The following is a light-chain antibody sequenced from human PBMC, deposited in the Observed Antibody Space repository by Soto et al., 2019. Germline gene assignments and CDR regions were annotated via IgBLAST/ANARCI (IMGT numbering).Light chain of an antibody. Sequence: QSVLAQPASASGSPGQSVTISCTGTSSDVGAYNYVSWYQHHPVKAPKLMVYEVNKRPSGVPDRFSGSKSGNTASLTVSGLQAEDEADYYCTSHAGTINFPYIFGTGTKVTVL. V-gene: IGLV2-8*01. CDR3: TSHAGTINFPYI. J-gene: IGLJ1*01. CDR2: EVN. CDR1: SSDVGAYNY.